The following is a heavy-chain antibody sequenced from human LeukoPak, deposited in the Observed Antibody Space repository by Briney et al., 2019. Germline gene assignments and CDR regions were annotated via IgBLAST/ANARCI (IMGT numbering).Heavy chain of an antibody. D-gene: IGHD6-19*01. Sequence: ASVKVSCKASGYTFTSYAMHWVRQAPGQRLEWMGWINAGNGNTKYSQKFQGRVTMTRDTSTSTVYMELSSLRSEDTAAYYCARDSSGWYYFDYWGQGTLVTVSS. CDR3: ARDSSGWYYFDY. CDR2: INAGNGNT. CDR1: GYTFTSYA. J-gene: IGHJ4*02. V-gene: IGHV1-3*01.